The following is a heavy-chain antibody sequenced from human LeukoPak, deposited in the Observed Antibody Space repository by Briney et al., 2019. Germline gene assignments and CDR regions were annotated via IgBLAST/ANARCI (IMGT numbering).Heavy chain of an antibody. CDR2: INAGNGNT. J-gene: IGHJ4*02. D-gene: IGHD1-26*01. CDR3: ARGSQKGATYGY. CDR1: GYTFTSYA. Sequence: ASVKVSCTASGYTFTSYAMHWVRQAPGQRLEWMGWINAGNGNTKYSQKFQGRVTITRDTSASTAYMELSSLRSEDTAVYYCARGSQKGATYGYWDQGTLVTVSS. V-gene: IGHV1-3*01.